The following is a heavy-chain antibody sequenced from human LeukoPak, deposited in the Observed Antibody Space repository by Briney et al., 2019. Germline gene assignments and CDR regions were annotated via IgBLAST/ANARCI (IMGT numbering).Heavy chain of an antibody. V-gene: IGHV4-59*01. J-gene: IGHJ4*02. CDR3: ARADYGSNFDY. Sequence: SETLSLTCTVSGGSISSYYWSWIRQPPGKGLEWIGYIYYSGSTNYNPSLKSRVTISVDTSKNQFSLKLSSVTAADTAVHYCARADYGSNFDYWGQGTLVTVSS. CDR1: GGSISSYY. CDR2: IYYSGST. D-gene: IGHD4/OR15-4a*01.